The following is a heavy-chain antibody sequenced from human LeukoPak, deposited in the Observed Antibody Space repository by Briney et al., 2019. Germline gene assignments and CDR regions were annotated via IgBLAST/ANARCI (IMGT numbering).Heavy chain of an antibody. D-gene: IGHD3-3*01. CDR1: GGTFSSYA. CDR2: IIPIFGTA. V-gene: IGHV1-69*05. J-gene: IGHJ6*03. CDR3: ARGATIFGSEGYMDV. Sequence: SVKVSCKASGGTFSSYAISWVRQAPGQGLEWMGGIIPIFGTANYAQKFQGRVTITTDESTSTAYMELSSLRSEDTAVYYCARGATIFGSEGYMDVWGKGTTVTVSS.